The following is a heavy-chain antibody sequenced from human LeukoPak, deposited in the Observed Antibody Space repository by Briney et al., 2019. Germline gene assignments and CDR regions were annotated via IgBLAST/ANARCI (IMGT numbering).Heavy chain of an antibody. Sequence: SETLSLTCTISGGSISSISYYWGWIRQPPGKGLEWIGSIYYTGSTYYNPSLKSRVTISVDTSKNQFSLKLTSVTAADTAVYYCARARGATIFQSAFDIWDQGTMVTVSS. CDR1: GGSISSISYY. J-gene: IGHJ3*02. CDR3: ARARGATIFQSAFDI. V-gene: IGHV4-39*07. CDR2: IYYTGST. D-gene: IGHD5-24*01.